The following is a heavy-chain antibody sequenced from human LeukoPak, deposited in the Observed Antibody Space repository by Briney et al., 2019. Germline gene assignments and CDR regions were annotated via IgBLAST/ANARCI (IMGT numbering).Heavy chain of an antibody. Sequence: ASVKVSCKASGYTFTSYYMHWVRQAPGQGLEWMGIINPSGGSTSYAQKFQGRVTMTRDTSTSTVYMELSSLRSEDTAVYYCAKERGPRYYYYYGMDVWGQGTTVTVSS. CDR2: INPSGGST. V-gene: IGHV1-46*01. D-gene: IGHD3-10*01. CDR3: AKERGPRYYYYYGMDV. CDR1: GYTFTSYY. J-gene: IGHJ6*02.